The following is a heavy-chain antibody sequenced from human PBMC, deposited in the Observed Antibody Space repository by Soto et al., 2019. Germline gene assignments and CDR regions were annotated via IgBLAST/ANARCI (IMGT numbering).Heavy chain of an antibody. CDR2: MNPNSANT. V-gene: IGHV1-8*01. CDR3: AREGVRGMDV. Sequence: QVQLVQSGAEVKKPGASVKVSCKASGYTFTSYDINWVRQATGQGLEWMGWMNPNSANTGYVQKFQGRVTMTRHTSLSTAYMEMSSLRSEDTAVYYGAREGVRGMDVWGQGTTVTVSS. J-gene: IGHJ6*02. CDR1: GYTFTSYD. D-gene: IGHD3-10*01.